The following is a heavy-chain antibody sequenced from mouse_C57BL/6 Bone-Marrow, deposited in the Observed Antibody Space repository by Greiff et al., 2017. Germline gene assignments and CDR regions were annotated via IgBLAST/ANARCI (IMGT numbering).Heavy chain of an antibody. V-gene: IGHV5-9*01. CDR3: ARRGVTTVVANPHFDY. J-gene: IGHJ2*01. CDR1: GFTFSSYT. D-gene: IGHD1-1*01. Sequence: EVKLEESGGGLVKPGGSLKLSCAASGFTFSSYTMSWVRQTPEKRLEWVATISGGGGNTYYTDSVKGRFTISRDNAKNTLYLQMSSLRSEDTALYYCARRGVTTVVANPHFDYWGQGTTLTVSS. CDR2: ISGGGGNT.